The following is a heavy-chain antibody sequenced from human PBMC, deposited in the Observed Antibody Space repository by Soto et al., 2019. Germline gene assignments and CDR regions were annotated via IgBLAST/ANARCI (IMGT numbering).Heavy chain of an antibody. CDR2: IYYSGST. CDR3: ARVLRVAGTTNWFDS. Sequence: SETLSLTCTVSGGSISSYYWSWIRQPPGKGLEWIGYIYYSGSTNYNPSLKSRVTISVDTSKNQFSLKLSSVTAADTAVYYCARVLRVAGTTNWFDSSGQGTLVTVSS. J-gene: IGHJ5*01. CDR1: GGSISSYY. V-gene: IGHV4-59*01. D-gene: IGHD6-19*01.